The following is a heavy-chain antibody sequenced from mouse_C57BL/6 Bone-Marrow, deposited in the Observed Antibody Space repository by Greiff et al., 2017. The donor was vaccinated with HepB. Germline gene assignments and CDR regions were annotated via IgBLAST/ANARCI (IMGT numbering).Heavy chain of an antibody. V-gene: IGHV5-9*01. CDR2: ISGGGGNT. J-gene: IGHJ2*01. D-gene: IGHD4-1*01. CDR3: ARRGNGLAYFDY. Sequence: EVMLVESGGGLVKPGGSLKLSCAASGFTFSSYTMSWVRQTPEKRLEWVATISGGGGNTYYPDSVKGRFTISRDNAKNTLYLQMSSLRSEDTALYYCARRGNGLAYFDYWGQGTTLTVSS. CDR1: GFTFSSYT.